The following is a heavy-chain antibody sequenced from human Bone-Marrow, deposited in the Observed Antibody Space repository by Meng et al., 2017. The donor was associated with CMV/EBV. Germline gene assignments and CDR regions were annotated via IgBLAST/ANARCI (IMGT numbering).Heavy chain of an antibody. D-gene: IGHD3-9*01. CDR3: AKAYYDILTGLGDDAFDI. V-gene: IGHV3-9*01. J-gene: IGHJ3*02. CDR2: ISWNSGSI. CDR1: GFTFDDYA. Sequence: GGSLRLSCAASGFTFDDYAMHWVRQAPGKGLEWVSGISWNSGSIGYADSVKGRFTISRDNAKNSLYLQMNSLRAEDTASYYCAKAYYDILTGLGDDAFDIWGQGTMVTVSS.